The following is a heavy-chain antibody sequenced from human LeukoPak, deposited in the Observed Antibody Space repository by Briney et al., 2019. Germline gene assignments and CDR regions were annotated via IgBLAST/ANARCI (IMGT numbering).Heavy chain of an antibody. D-gene: IGHD4-11*01. CDR3: ARGGLGGITAYSNYLFDY. Sequence: SETLSLTCTVSGGSISGYYWSWIRQPPGKGLEWIGFIYYSGSTKYNPSLKSRVTISVDTSKNQFSLKLTSVTAADTAVYYCARGGLGGITAYSNYLFDYWGQGTLVTVSS. V-gene: IGHV4-59*08. CDR1: GGSISGYY. CDR2: IYYSGST. J-gene: IGHJ4*02.